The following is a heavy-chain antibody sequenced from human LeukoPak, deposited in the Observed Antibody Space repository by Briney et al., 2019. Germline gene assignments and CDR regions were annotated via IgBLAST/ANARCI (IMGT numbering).Heavy chain of an antibody. CDR1: GYSFTAYY. J-gene: IGHJ4*02. Sequence: CXXSGYSFTAYYMHLVRQAPGQGXEWMGWISAYNGNTNYAQKLQGRVTMTTDTSTSTAYMELRSLRSDDTAVYYCARVRNGGYFDYWGQGTLVTVSS. V-gene: IGHV1-18*04. CDR3: ARVRNGGYFDY. CDR2: ISAYNGNT. D-gene: IGHD4-23*01.